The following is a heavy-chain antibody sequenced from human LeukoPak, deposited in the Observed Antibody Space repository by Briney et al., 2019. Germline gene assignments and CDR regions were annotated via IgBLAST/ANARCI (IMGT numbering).Heavy chain of an antibody. CDR1: GFILNDYG. CDR3: ARDRHCVNGVCHSPPGMDV. CDR2: IWFDKNQ. V-gene: IGHV3-33*01. J-gene: IGHJ6*02. D-gene: IGHD2-8*01. Sequence: GGSLRLYCAASGFILNDYGMHWVRQSPGKGLEWVADIWFDKNQHFADSVKGRFAISRDNSKNTVYLQINSLRAEDTAVYYCARDRHCVNGVCHSPPGMDVWGQGTTVTVSS.